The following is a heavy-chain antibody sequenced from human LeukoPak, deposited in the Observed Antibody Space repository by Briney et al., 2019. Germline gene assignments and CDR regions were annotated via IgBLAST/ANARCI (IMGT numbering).Heavy chain of an antibody. CDR2: ISWNSGSI. Sequence: GGSLRLSCAASGFTFYDYAMHWVRQAPGKGLEWVSGISWNSGSIGYADSVKGRFTISRDNAKNSLYLQMNSLRAEDTALYYCAKGLGEQQLVPLDYWGQGTLVTVSS. D-gene: IGHD6-13*01. V-gene: IGHV3-9*01. CDR1: GFTFYDYA. CDR3: AKGLGEQQLVPLDY. J-gene: IGHJ4*02.